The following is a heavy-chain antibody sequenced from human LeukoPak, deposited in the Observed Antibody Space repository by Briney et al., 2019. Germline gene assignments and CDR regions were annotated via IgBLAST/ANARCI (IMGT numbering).Heavy chain of an antibody. Sequence: GGSLRLSCAASGNYWMHWVRQAPGKGLVWVSHINSDGSWTSYADSVKGRFTISKDNAKNTVYLQMNSLSAEDTAVYYCVSFYETYWGRGTLVTVSS. CDR1: GNYW. CDR2: INSDGSWT. D-gene: IGHD2/OR15-2a*01. J-gene: IGHJ4*02. V-gene: IGHV3-74*01. CDR3: VSFYETY.